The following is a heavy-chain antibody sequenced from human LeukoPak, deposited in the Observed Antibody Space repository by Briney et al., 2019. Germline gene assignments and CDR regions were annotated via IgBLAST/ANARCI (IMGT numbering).Heavy chain of an antibody. Sequence: QTGGSLRLSCAASGFTFSSYWMYWVRQVPAKGLVWVSRINRDGSNTVYADSVKGRFTISRDNAKNTLYLQMNGLRDEDTAVYYCARDSYTSPDYWGQGILVTVSS. CDR2: INRDGSNT. V-gene: IGHV3-74*01. D-gene: IGHD2-2*01. CDR1: GFTFSSYW. CDR3: ARDSYTSPDY. J-gene: IGHJ4*02.